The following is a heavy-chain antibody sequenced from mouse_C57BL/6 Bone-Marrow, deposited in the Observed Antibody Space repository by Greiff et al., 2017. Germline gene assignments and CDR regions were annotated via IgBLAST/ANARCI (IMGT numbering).Heavy chain of an antibody. CDR3: ASIATVVEWYFDV. CDR1: GFNIKDYY. J-gene: IGHJ1*03. D-gene: IGHD1-1*01. Sequence: VQLKQSGAELVKPGASVKLSCTASGFNIKDYYMHWVKQRTEQGLEWIGSIDPEDGETKYAPKFQGKATITADTSSNTAYLQRSSLTSEDTAVFYCASIATVVEWYFDVWGTGTTVTESS. V-gene: IGHV14-2*01. CDR2: IDPEDGET.